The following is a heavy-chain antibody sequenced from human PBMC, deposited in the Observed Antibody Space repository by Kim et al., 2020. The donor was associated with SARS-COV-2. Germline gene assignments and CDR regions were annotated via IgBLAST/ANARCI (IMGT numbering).Heavy chain of an antibody. Sequence: ADSVKDRFTNSRDNSKNTLYLQMNSLRAEDTAVYYCAKERVWNDYYGMDVWGQGTTVTVSS. CDR3: AKERVWNDYYGMDV. D-gene: IGHD1-1*01. J-gene: IGHJ6*02. V-gene: IGHV3-30*02.